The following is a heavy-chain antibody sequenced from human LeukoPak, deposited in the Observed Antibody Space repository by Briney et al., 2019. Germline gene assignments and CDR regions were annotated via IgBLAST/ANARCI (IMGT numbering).Heavy chain of an antibody. J-gene: IGHJ4*02. Sequence: ASVKVSCKASGGTFSSYAISWVRQAPGQGLEWMGGIIPIFGTANYAQKFQGRVTITTDESTSTAYMELSSLRSEDTAVYYCAGDRGYSYGRFDYWGQGTQVTVSS. CDR2: IIPIFGTA. V-gene: IGHV1-69*05. CDR3: AGDRGYSYGRFDY. CDR1: GGTFSSYA. D-gene: IGHD5-18*01.